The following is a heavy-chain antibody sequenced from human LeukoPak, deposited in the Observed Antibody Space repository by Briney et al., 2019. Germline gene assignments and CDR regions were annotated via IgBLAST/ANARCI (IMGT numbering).Heavy chain of an antibody. Sequence: GGSLRLSCAASGFTFSSYWMTWVRQAPGKGLEWVANIRDDGSEKYYVDFVKGRFTISRDNAKNSLYLQVNSLRAEDTAVYYCARLNYDFWSGVWEGYYMDVWGKGTTVTVSS. CDR3: ARLNYDFWSGVWEGYYMDV. D-gene: IGHD3-3*01. V-gene: IGHV3-7*01. CDR1: GFTFSSYW. CDR2: IRDDGSEK. J-gene: IGHJ6*03.